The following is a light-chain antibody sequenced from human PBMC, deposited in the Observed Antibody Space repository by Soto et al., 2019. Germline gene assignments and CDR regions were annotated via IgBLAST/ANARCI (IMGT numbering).Light chain of an antibody. CDR1: QNIIDY. CDR2: RAS. CDR3: QQSDSLPRT. Sequence: DIQVTQSPSSLSASVGDKVTITCRASQNIIDYLNWYQQRPGTPPKLLIYRASNLQSEVPSRFSGSGSGTDFSLTISSLEHEDFATYYCQQSDSLPRTFGQGTRV. V-gene: IGKV1-39*01. J-gene: IGKJ1*01.